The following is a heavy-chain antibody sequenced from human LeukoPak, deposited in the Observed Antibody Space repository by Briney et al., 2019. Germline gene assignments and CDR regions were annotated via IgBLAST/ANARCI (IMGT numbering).Heavy chain of an antibody. V-gene: IGHV3-73*01. CDR3: ESSITKAGGS. CDR1: GFSFSDSP. D-gene: IGHD2-21*01. J-gene: IGHJ5*02. CDR2: IRSKDQNSAT. Sequence: GGSLKLSCAASGFSFSDSPIHWVRQASGKGLEWVGRIRSKDQNSATAYAESVKGRFTISRDDSKIMAYLQMNSLRIEDTAVYYCESSITKAGGSWGQGTLVTVSS.